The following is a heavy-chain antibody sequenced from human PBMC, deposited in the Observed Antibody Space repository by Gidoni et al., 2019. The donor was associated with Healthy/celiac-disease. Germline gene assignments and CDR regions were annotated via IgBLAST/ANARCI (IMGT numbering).Heavy chain of an antibody. CDR1: GFTFGDYA. Sequence: EVQLVESGGGLVQPGRSLRLSCTAAGFTFGDYAMSWVRQAPGKGLEWVGFIRSKAYGGTTEYAASVKGRFTISRDDSKSIAYLQMNSLKTEDTAVYYCTTDTDYGDYSRYNWFDPWGQGTLVTVSS. V-gene: IGHV3-49*04. CDR3: TTDTDYGDYSRYNWFDP. D-gene: IGHD4-17*01. CDR2: IRSKAYGGTT. J-gene: IGHJ5*02.